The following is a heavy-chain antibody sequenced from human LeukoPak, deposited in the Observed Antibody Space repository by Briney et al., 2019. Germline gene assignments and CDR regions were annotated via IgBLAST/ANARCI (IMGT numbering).Heavy chain of an antibody. Sequence: GGSLRLSCAASGFIFSHHGMHWVRRAPGKGLEWVAVIWSDGTNRFYADSVKGRFTISGDNSQNTVFLQMDSLRVKDTAIYYCARDAQRGFDYSNSLKYWGHGTLVTVSS. CDR1: GFIFSHHG. J-gene: IGHJ4*01. CDR2: IWSDGTNR. V-gene: IGHV3-33*01. CDR3: ARDAQRGFDYSNSLKY. D-gene: IGHD4-11*01.